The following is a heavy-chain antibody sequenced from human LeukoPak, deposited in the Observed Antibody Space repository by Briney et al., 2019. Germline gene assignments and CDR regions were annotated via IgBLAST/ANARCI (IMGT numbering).Heavy chain of an antibody. Sequence: SVKVSCKASGGIFSNHAVTWVRQAPGQGLEWMGRIIPMIGTAKYAQKFQGRVTMTRDTSTSTVYMELSSLRSEDTAVYYCTRECSGGSCSTGGFDYWGQGTLVTVSS. J-gene: IGHJ4*02. D-gene: IGHD2-15*01. CDR2: IIPMIGTA. CDR3: TRECSGGSCSTGGFDY. V-gene: IGHV1-69*04. CDR1: GGIFSNHA.